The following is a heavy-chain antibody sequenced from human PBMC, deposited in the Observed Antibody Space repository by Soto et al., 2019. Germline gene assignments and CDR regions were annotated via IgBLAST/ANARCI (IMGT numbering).Heavy chain of an antibody. CDR2: IYSGGTT. CDR3: ARGARWFDP. V-gene: IGHV3-66*01. Sequence: EVQLVESGGGLVQPGGSLRLSCAASGLTVSNNYMTWVRQAPGKGLEWVSVIYSGGTTNYADSVKARFTISRDNSKNTLYLQMNSRRAEDTAVYYCARGARWFDPWGQGTLVTVSS. CDR1: GLTVSNNY. J-gene: IGHJ5*02.